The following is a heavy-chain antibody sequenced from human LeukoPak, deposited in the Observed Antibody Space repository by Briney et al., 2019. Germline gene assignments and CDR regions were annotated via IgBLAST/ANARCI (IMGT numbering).Heavy chain of an antibody. D-gene: IGHD3-16*01. Sequence: PSETLSLTCAVSGGSISSGSYSWSWIRQPPGKGLEWIGYIYNSGSTYYNPSLKSRVTISVDTSKNQLSLRLSSVTAADTAVYFCARGDSRGGAFGWYFDYWGQGTLITVSS. CDR2: IYNSGST. V-gene: IGHV4-30-4*07. CDR1: GGSISSGSYS. CDR3: ARGDSRGGAFGWYFDY. J-gene: IGHJ4*02.